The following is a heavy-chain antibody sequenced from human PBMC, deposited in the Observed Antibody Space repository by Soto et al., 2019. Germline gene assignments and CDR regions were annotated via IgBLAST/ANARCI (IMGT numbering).Heavy chain of an antibody. Sequence: SETLSLTCTVSGGSISSYYWSWIRQPARKGLEWIGRIYTSGSTKYNPSLKSRVTMSVDTSKNQPSLKLSSVTAADTAVYYCARDLCTRVYYYYCLGGLGPGPTVVVSS. J-gene: IGHJ6*01. V-gene: IGHV4-4*07. CDR1: GGSISSYY. D-gene: IGHD3-10*01. CDR2: IYTSGST. CDR3: ARDLCTRVYYYYCLGG.